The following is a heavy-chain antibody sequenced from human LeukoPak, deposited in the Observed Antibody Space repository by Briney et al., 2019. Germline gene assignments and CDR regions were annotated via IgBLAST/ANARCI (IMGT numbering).Heavy chain of an antibody. D-gene: IGHD6-19*01. V-gene: IGHV3-48*04. CDR2: ISSSGSTI. Sequence: PGGSLRLSCATSGFPFTNTWRNWVRQAPGKGLEWVSYISSSGSTIYYADSVKGRFTISRDNAKNSLYLQMNSLRAEDTAVYYCAKYNSLGYWGQGTLVTVSS. CDR3: AKYNSLGY. J-gene: IGHJ4*02. CDR1: GFPFTNTW.